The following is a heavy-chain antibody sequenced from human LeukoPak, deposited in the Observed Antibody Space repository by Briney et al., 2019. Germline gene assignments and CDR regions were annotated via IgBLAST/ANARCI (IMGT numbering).Heavy chain of an antibody. Sequence: ASVKVSCKASGYTFTGYYMHWVRQAPGQGLEWMGWINPNSGGTNYAQKFQGRVTMTRDTSISTAYMELSRLRSDDTAVYYCARSRGEEKYCSGGSCYYMDVWGKGTTVTISS. CDR3: ARSRGEEKYCSGGSCYYMDV. D-gene: IGHD2-15*01. J-gene: IGHJ6*03. V-gene: IGHV1-2*02. CDR1: GYTFTGYY. CDR2: INPNSGGT.